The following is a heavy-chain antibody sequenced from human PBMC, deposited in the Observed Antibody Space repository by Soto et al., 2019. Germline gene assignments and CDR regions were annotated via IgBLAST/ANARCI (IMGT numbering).Heavy chain of an antibody. Sequence: EVHLVESGGGLVKPGGSLRLSCAASAFYFGSHTMNWVRQAPGKGLEWVSSINSGGSRSYYADSVKGRFTISRDNAKHSLYLQMSSLRAADASIYYWSREVPPAVRREYYYWGHGALVTVSS. V-gene: IGHV3-21*01. CDR3: SREVPPAVRREYYY. D-gene: IGHD3-10*01. CDR2: INSGGSRS. J-gene: IGHJ4*01. CDR1: AFYFGSHT.